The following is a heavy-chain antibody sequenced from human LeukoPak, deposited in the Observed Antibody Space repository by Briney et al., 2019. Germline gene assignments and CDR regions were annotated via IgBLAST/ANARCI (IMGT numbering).Heavy chain of an antibody. V-gene: IGHV4-39*07. CDR3: ARGGDSSGWYGY. Sequence: PSETLSLTCTVSGASISSSSYYWGWIRQPPGKGLQWIGSIYYSGSTYYNPSLKSRVTISVDTSKNQFSLKLSSVTAADTAVYYCARGGDSSGWYGYWGQGTLVTVSS. J-gene: IGHJ4*02. CDR1: GASISSSSYY. CDR2: IYYSGST. D-gene: IGHD6-19*01.